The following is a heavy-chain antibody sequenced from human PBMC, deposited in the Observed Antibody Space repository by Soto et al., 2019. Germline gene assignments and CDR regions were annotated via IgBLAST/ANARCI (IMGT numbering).Heavy chain of an antibody. CDR1: GYTFTSIG. V-gene: IGHV1-18*04. CDR3: AKLGGSYNYGMDV. D-gene: IGHD2-2*02. CDR2: ISTYNGNT. J-gene: IGHJ6*02. Sequence: ASVKVSCKASGYTFTSIGVSWVRQAPGQGLEWMGRISTYNGNTTYAQKLQGRVTITTDTSTSTAYMELRSLRSDDTAVYYCAKLGGSYNYGMDVWGQGTTVTVSS.